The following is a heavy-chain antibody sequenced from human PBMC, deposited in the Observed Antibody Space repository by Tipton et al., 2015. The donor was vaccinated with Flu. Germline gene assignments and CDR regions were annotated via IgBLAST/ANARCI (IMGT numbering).Heavy chain of an antibody. Sequence: TLSLTCNVSGDSISSYYWSWIRQPAGKGLEWIGRIYTSGSTSYNPSLKSRVTMSVDTSKNQFSLKLSSVTAADTAVYYCARDAQEHCSSSSSCSEFDYWGQGTLVTVFS. D-gene: IGHD2-2*01. CDR1: GDSISSYY. V-gene: IGHV4-4*07. CDR2: IYTSGST. J-gene: IGHJ4*02. CDR3: ARDAQEHCSSSSSCSEFDY.